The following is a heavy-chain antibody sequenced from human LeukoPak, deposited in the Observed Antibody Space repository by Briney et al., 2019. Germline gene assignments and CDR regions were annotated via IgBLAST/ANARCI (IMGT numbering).Heavy chain of an antibody. CDR2: IYYSGST. CDR1: GGSISTYS. CDR3: AGRGGFSSEDGYNYRDY. J-gene: IGHJ4*02. V-gene: IGHV4-59*12. D-gene: IGHD5-24*01. Sequence: SETLSLTCTVSGGSISTYSWTWIRQPPGKGLEWIGNIYYSGSTNYNPSLKSRVTISVDTSKNQFSLKLSSVTAADTAVYYCAGRGGFSSEDGYNYRDYWGQGTLVTVSS.